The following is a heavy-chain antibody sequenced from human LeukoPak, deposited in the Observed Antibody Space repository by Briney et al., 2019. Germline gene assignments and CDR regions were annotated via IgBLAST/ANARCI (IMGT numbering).Heavy chain of an antibody. J-gene: IGHJ3*02. CDR3: ARVDTANRVDAFDI. CDR2: INPNSGGT. Sequence: ASVKVSCKASGYTFTSYYMHWVRQAPGQGLEWMGWINPNSGGTNSAQKFQGRVTMTRDTSISTAYMELDRLRSDDTAVYYCARVDTANRVDAFDIWGQGTMVTVSS. V-gene: IGHV1-2*02. D-gene: IGHD5-18*01. CDR1: GYTFTSYY.